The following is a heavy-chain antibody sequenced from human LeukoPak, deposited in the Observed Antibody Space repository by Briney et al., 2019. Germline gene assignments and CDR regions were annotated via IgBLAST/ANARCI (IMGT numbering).Heavy chain of an antibody. CDR1: GGSISSYY. V-gene: IGHV4-59*01. Sequence: PSETLSLTCTVSGGSISSYYWSWIRQPPGKGLEWSGYIYYSVSTNYNPSLKSRVTISVDTSKDQFSLKLSSVTAADTAVYYCARGGIGDYDAHYFDYWGQGTLVTVSS. D-gene: IGHD4-17*01. J-gene: IGHJ4*02. CDR2: IYYSVST. CDR3: ARGGIGDYDAHYFDY.